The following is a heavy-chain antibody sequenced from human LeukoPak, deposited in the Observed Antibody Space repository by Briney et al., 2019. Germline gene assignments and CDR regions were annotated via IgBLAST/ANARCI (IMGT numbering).Heavy chain of an antibody. J-gene: IGHJ4*02. V-gene: IGHV3-74*01. CDR2: INSDGSST. Sequence: PGGSLRLSRAASGFTFSSYWMHWVRQAPGKGLVWVSRINSDGSSTSYADSVKGRFTISRDNDKNTLYLQMNSLRAEDTAVYYCARDRIAARPSSYYFDYWGQGTLVTVSS. CDR1: GFTFSSYW. D-gene: IGHD6-6*01. CDR3: ARDRIAARPSSYYFDY.